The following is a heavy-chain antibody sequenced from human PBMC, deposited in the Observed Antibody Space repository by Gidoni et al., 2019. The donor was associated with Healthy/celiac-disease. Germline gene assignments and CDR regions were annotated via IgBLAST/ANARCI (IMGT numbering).Heavy chain of an antibody. CDR3: ARDRLGYSYGYGIDY. D-gene: IGHD5-18*01. CDR1: GFTFRSYE. J-gene: IGHJ4*02. V-gene: IGHV3-48*03. CDR2: ISSSGSTI. Sequence: EVQLVESGGGLVQPGGSLRLSCSASGFTFRSYEMNWVRPAPGKGLEWVSYISSSGSTIYYADSVKGRFTISRDNAKNSLYLQMNSLRAEDTAVYYCARDRLGYSYGYGIDYWGQGTLVTVSS.